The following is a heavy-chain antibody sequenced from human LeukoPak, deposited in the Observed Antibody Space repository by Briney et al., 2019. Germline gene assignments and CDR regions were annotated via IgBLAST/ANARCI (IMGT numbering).Heavy chain of an antibody. CDR2: IIQDGSVT. CDR3: ATDDYRGLGY. D-gene: IGHD3-16*01. Sequence: GGSLRLSCVTSEITFSNYYMHWVRQFPGEGLVWVSHIIQDGSVTSYADSVKGRFTISRDNAKNTVYLQLNNLRAEDTAVYYCATDDYRGLGYWGQGTLVTVSS. J-gene: IGHJ4*02. V-gene: IGHV3-74*01. CDR1: EITFSNYY.